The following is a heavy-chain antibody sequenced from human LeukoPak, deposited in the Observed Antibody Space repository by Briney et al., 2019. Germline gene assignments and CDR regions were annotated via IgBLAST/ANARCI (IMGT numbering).Heavy chain of an antibody. CDR1: GDSIRSSAYY. J-gene: IGHJ5*02. CDR2: IYYSGST. V-gene: IGHV4-39*01. CDR3: ARRLNYGDSSRFDP. D-gene: IGHD2-21*01. Sequence: SETLSLTCTVSGDSIRSSAYYSGWIRQPPGKELEWIGSIYYSGSTHYNPSLKSRVTMSVDMSKNQFFLKLTSVTAADTAMYYCARRLNYGDSSRFDPWGQGTLVTVSS.